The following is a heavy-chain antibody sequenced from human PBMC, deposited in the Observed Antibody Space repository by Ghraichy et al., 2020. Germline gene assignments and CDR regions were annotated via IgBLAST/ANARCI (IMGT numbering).Heavy chain of an antibody. CDR3: AKGLSEGDYAIAGVDH. Sequence: GESLNISCVASGFTFINYDMSWVRQAPGRGLEWVSAISGSGGRTYYADSVKGRFTISRDNSKNTLYLQMNSLRAEDTAVYYCAKGLSEGDYAIAGVDHWGQGTLVTVSS. CDR2: ISGSGGRT. D-gene: IGHD4-17*01. V-gene: IGHV3-23*01. J-gene: IGHJ4*02. CDR1: GFTFINYD.